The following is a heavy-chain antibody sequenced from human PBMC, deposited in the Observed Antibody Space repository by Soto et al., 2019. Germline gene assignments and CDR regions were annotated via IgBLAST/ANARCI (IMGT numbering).Heavy chain of an antibody. D-gene: IGHD2-15*01. CDR1: GGTFSTDA. V-gene: IGHV1-69*01. CDR2: IVTILGAAA. J-gene: IGHJ3*02. CDR3: AREKSYGGKSDEGHI. Sequence: QVKRVQSGAEVKKPGSSGKGSCNAYGGTFSTDAISWVRQSPGQGLEWMGGIVTILGAAADYAQTFQGRDTTTADEHTSTDYMKRSSLRSDHTGAYYSAREKSYGGKSDEGHIWGQAQMVTVS.